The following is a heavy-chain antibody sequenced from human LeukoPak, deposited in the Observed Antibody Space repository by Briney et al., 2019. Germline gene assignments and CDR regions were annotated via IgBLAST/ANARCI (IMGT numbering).Heavy chain of an antibody. CDR2: IQYDGSKR. CDR1: TFTFSSYG. J-gene: IGHJ4*02. V-gene: IGHV3-30*02. Sequence: GESLRLSCAASTFTFSSYGMHWVRQAPGKGLEWVAFIQYDGSKRYYADSVKGRFTISRDNSKNTLYLQMNSLRPEDTALYYCANTMYGSAWSPFDYWGRGTLVTVSS. D-gene: IGHD6-19*01. CDR3: ANTMYGSAWSPFDY.